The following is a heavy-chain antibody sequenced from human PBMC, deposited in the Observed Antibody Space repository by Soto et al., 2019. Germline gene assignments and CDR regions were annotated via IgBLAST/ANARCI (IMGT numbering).Heavy chain of an antibody. CDR2: IYNPGSTA. J-gene: IGHJ4*01. CDR1: GFTFSSYW. CDR3: AREGKRSVREVISPFYD. D-gene: IGHD3-9*01. Sequence: HPVGSLRLSCAASGFTFSSYWMHWVRQAPGKGLVWVARIYNPGSTAYYADSVKGRFTISRDSAKNSMSLQMNSLRDEDTAVYYCAREGKRSVREVISPFYDRGQGMLV. V-gene: IGHV3-74*01.